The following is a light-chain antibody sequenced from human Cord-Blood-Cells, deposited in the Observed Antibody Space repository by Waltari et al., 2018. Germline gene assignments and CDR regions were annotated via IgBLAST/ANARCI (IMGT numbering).Light chain of an antibody. J-gene: IGKJ3*01. Sequence: DLQVTQSPSTLSTSVVATATITCRASQSISSWLAWYQQKPGKAPKLLIYKASSLESGVPARFSGSGSGTEFTLTISSLQPDDFATYYCQQYNSYSLFTFGPGTKVDIK. CDR1: QSISSW. CDR3: QQYNSYSLFT. V-gene: IGKV1-5*03. CDR2: KAS.